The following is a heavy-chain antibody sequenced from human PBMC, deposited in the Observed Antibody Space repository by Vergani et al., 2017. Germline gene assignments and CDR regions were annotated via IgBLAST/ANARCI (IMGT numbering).Heavy chain of an antibody. V-gene: IGHV3-23*01. D-gene: IGHD2-8*01. CDR3: ANPVLYCTNGVCVDY. CDR2: ISGSGGST. CDR1: GFTFISYA. J-gene: IGHJ4*02. Sequence: EVQLLESGGGLVQPGGSLRLSCAASGFTFISYAMSWVRQAPGKGLEWVSAISGSGGSTYYADSVKGRFTISRDNSKNTLYLQMNSLRAEDTAVYYCANPVLYCTNGVCVDYWGQGTLVTVSS.